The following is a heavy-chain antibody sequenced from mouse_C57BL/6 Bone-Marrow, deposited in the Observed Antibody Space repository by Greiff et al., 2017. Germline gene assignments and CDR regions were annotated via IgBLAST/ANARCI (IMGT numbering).Heavy chain of an antibody. CDR3: TRQNGYDD. V-gene: IGHV1-5*01. D-gene: IGHD2-2*01. CDR2: IYPGNSDT. Sequence: VQLQQSGTVLARPGASVKMSCKTSGYTFTSYWMHWVKQRPGQGLEWIGAIYPGNSDTSYNQKFKGKAKLTAVTSARTAYMELSSLTNEDAAVYYFTRQNGYDDWGTGTTVTVSS. CDR1: GYTFTSYW. J-gene: IGHJ1*03.